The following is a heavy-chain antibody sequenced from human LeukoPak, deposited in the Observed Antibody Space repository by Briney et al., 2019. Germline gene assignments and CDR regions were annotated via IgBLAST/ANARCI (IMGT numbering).Heavy chain of an antibody. CDR1: GFTFSIYA. CDR2: ISYDGSNK. V-gene: IGHV3-30-3*01. D-gene: IGHD5-18*01. CDR3: ARDSRPQEQGYSYGYGGFDY. J-gene: IGHJ4*02. Sequence: GGSLRLSCAASGFTFSIYAMHWVRQAPGKGLEWVAVISYDGSNKYYADSVKGRFTISRDNSKNTLSLQMNSLRAEDTAVYYCARDSRPQEQGYSYGYGGFDYWGQGTLVIVSS.